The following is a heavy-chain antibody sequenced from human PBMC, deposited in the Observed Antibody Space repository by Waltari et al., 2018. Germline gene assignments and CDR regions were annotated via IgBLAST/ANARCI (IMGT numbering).Heavy chain of an antibody. CDR1: GGSISSSSYY. Sequence: QLQLQESGPGLVKPSETLSLTCTVSGGSISSSSYYWGWIRQPPGKGLEWIGSIYYSGITYYNPSLKSLVTISVDTSKNQFSLKLSSVTAADTAVYYCARHPAMTIMLWYFDLWGRGTLVTVSS. D-gene: IGHD2-8*01. V-gene: IGHV4-39*01. CDR3: ARHPAMTIMLWYFDL. CDR2: IYYSGIT. J-gene: IGHJ2*01.